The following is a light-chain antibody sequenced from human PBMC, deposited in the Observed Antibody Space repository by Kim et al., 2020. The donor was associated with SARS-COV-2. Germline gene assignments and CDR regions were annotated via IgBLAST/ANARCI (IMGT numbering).Light chain of an antibody. J-gene: IGKJ1*01. CDR2: TTS. Sequence: DVQMTQSPSTLSANVGDRVTITCRASQNVTKLLAWFQQRPGKAPTLLIYTTSSLESGVPTRFSGDGSRTEFTLTINNLQPGDFATYYCQQYNTYPWAFGQGTKVDIK. V-gene: IGKV1-5*03. CDR1: QNVTKL. CDR3: QQYNTYPWA.